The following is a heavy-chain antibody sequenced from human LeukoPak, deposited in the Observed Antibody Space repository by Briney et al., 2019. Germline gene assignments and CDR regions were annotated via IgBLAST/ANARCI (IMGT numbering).Heavy chain of an antibody. CDR3: ARDSAYNAFDI. V-gene: IGHV3-7*01. D-gene: IGHD5-12*01. J-gene: IGHJ3*02. CDR1: GFTFSSYW. CDR2: INEDGSVK. Sequence: GGSLRLSCEASGFTFSSYWMSWVRQASGEGLEWLGNINEDGSVKNYVGSVKGRFTISRDNAKNSLYLQMNSLSAEDSAVYYCARDSAYNAFDIWGQGTMVTVSS.